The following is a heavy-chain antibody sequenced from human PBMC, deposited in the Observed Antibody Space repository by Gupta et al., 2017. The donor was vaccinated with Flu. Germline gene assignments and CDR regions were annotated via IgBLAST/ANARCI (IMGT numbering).Heavy chain of an antibody. CDR1: GFTVSSNY. D-gene: IGHD3-22*01. CDR3: ARATQYYYDSSGYTDY. CDR2: IYSGGST. Sequence: EVQLVESGGGLVQPGGSLRLSCAASGFTVSSNYMSWVRQAPGKGLEWVSVIYSGGSTYYADSVKGRFTISRDNSKNTLYLQMNSLRAEDTAVYYCARATQYYYDSSGYTDYWGQGTLVTVSS. V-gene: IGHV3-66*02. J-gene: IGHJ4*02.